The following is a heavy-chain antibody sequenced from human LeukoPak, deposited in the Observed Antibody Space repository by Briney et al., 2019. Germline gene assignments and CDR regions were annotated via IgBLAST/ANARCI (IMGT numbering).Heavy chain of an antibody. V-gene: IGHV3-30-3*01. CDR3: ATGMYSASYFGLFHY. CDR1: GFTFSSYA. D-gene: IGHD1-26*01. J-gene: IGHJ4*02. Sequence: GGSLRLSCAASGFTFSSYAMHWVRQAPGKGLEWVAVTSYDGSNKQYADPVKGRFTISRDNSKNTLYLQMNSLRGEDTAVYYCATGMYSASYFGLFHYWGQGTLVTVSS. CDR2: TSYDGSNK.